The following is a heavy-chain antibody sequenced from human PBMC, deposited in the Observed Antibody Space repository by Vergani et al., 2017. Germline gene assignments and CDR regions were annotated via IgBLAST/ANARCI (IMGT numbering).Heavy chain of an antibody. Sequence: QVQLVQSGAEVKKPGSSVKVSCKASGGPFKNSAFSWVRQVAGQGLEWMGRIITFFGTTDYAQKFQGIFTIIADEFTKTVDMQLSNLRSEDTAVYYCAKANPRNSGYDYLYYYHAMDVWGQGTTVTVSS. CDR1: GGPFKNSA. CDR3: AKANPRNSGYDYLYYYHAMDV. V-gene: IGHV1-69*13. J-gene: IGHJ6*02. CDR2: IITFFGTT. D-gene: IGHD5-12*01.